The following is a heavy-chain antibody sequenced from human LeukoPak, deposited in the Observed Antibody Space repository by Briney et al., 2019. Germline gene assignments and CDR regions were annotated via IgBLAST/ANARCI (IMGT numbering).Heavy chain of an antibody. CDR1: GFTFSSYW. CDR3: ARGSTVSYYYYGMDV. J-gene: IGHJ6*02. Sequence: GGSLRLSWAASGFTFSSYWMSWVRQAPGKGLGWVANIKQDGSEKYYVDSVKGRFTISRDNAKNSLYLQMNSLRAEDTAVYYCARGSTVSYYYYGMDVWGQGTTVTVSS. CDR2: IKQDGSEK. D-gene: IGHD4-17*01. V-gene: IGHV3-7*01.